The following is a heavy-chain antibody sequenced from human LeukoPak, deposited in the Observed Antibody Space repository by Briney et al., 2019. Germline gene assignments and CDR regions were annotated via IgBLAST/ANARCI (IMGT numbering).Heavy chain of an antibody. Sequence: GGSLRLSCAASGFTFSSYGMHWVRQAPGKGLEWVAVISYDGSNKYYADSVKGRFTISRDNSKNTLYLQMNSLRAEDTAVYYCAKDFVAVGGTAYNDYWGQGTLVTVSS. J-gene: IGHJ4*02. D-gene: IGHD6-19*01. V-gene: IGHV3-30*18. CDR3: AKDFVAVGGTAYNDY. CDR2: ISYDGSNK. CDR1: GFTFSSYG.